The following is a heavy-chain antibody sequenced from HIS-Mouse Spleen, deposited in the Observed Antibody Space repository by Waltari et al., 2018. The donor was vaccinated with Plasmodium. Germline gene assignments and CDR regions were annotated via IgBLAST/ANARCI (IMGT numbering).Heavy chain of an antibody. Sequence: QLQLQESGPGLVKPSETLSLTCTVSGGSLSSSSYYWGWIRQPPGKGLEWIGSIYYSGSTYYNPSLKSRVTISVDTSKNQFSLKLSSVTAADTAVYYCARDGGVCSGGSCYYAFDIWGQGTMVTVSS. CDR2: IYYSGST. D-gene: IGHD2-15*01. V-gene: IGHV4-39*07. J-gene: IGHJ3*02. CDR3: ARDGGVCSGGSCYYAFDI. CDR1: GGSLSSSSYY.